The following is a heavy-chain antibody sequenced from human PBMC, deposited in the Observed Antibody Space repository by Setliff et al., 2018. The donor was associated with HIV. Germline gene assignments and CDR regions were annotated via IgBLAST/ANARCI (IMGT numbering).Heavy chain of an antibody. CDR1: GFTFSDYY. D-gene: IGHD7-27*01. CDR3: AKDDQRSGASDY. Sequence: GGSLRLSCAASGFTFSDYYMSWIRQVPGKGLEWVSYISRGGNTIYYADSVKGRFTVSRDNGKNSLRLQMNNLRADDTAVYYCAKDDQRSGASDYWGRGTLVTVSS. J-gene: IGHJ2*01. CDR2: ISRGGNTI. V-gene: IGHV3-11*04.